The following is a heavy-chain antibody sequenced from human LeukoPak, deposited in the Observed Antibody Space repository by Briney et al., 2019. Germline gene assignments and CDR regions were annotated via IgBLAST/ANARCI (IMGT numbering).Heavy chain of an antibody. CDR2: ISSSSSHI. J-gene: IGHJ4*02. CDR3: ARELTYYYDSSGYYNTRGFDY. CDR1: GFTFSSYS. Sequence: GGSLRLSCAASGFTFSSYSMNWVRQAPGKGREWVSSISSSSSHIYYADSVKGRFTISRDNAKNSLYLQMNSLRAEDTAVYYCARELTYYYDSSGYYNTRGFDYWGQGTLVTVSS. D-gene: IGHD3-22*01. V-gene: IGHV3-21*01.